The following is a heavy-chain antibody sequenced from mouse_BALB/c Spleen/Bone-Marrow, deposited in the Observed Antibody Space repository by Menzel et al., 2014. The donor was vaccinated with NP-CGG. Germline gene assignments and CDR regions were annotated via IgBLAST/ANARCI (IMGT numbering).Heavy chain of an antibody. Sequence: ASAADLVKPGGSLKLSCAASGFTFSNYALSWVRQTPEKRLKWVASISSAGSTYYPDSVRGRFTISRDSARNILYLQMSSRRSEDADMYYWVRWTTYPLMEYGGQGTSVTVSS. J-gene: IGHJ4*01. CDR1: GFTFSNYA. CDR3: VRWTTYPLMEY. V-gene: IGHV5-6-5*01. D-gene: IGHD5-5*01. CDR2: ISSAGST.